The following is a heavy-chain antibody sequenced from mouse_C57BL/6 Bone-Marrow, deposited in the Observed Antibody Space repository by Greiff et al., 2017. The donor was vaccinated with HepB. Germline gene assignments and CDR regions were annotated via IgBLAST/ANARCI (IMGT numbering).Heavy chain of an antibody. V-gene: IGHV10-1*01. Sequence: EVKLMESGGGLVQPKGSLKLSCAASGFSFNTYAMNWVRQAPGKGLEWVARIRSKSNNYATYYADSVKDRFTISRDDSESMLYLQMNNLKTEDTAMYYCVGYYDYDGYYYAMDYWGQGTSVTVSS. CDR2: IRSKSNNYAT. D-gene: IGHD2-4*01. CDR1: GFSFNTYA. CDR3: VGYYDYDGYYYAMDY. J-gene: IGHJ4*01.